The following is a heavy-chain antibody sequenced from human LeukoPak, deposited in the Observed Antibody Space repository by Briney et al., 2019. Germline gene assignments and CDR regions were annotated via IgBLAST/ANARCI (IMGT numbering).Heavy chain of an antibody. V-gene: IGHV1-2*06. Sequence: ASVKVSCKASGYTFTGYYMHWVRQAPGQGLEWMGRINPNSGGTNYARKLQGRVTMTRDTSISTAYMELSRLRSDDTAVYYCARGAGVVVPAAIRLHYWGQGTLVTVSS. CDR3: ARGAGVVVPAAIRLHY. CDR2: INPNSGGT. CDR1: GYTFTGYY. D-gene: IGHD2-2*01. J-gene: IGHJ4*02.